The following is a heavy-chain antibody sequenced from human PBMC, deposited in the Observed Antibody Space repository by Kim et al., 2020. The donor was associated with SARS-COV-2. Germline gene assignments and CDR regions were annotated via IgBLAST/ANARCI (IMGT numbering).Heavy chain of an antibody. CDR1: GFTFSSYA. CDR3: AKVGYSYGYGPYYFDY. J-gene: IGHJ4*02. Sequence: GGSLRLSCAASGFTFSSYAMSWVRQAPGKGLEWVSAISGSGGSTYYAASVKGRFTISRDNSKNTLYLQMNSLIAEDTAVYYCAKVGYSYGYGPYYFDYWGQGTLVTVSS. V-gene: IGHV3-23*01. CDR2: ISGSGGST. D-gene: IGHD5-18*01.